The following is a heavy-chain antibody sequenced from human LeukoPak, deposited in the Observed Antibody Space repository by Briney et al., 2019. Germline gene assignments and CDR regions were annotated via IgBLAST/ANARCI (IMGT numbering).Heavy chain of an antibody. Sequence: SETLSLTCAVYGGSFSGYYWSWIRQPPGKGLEWIGEINHSGSTNYNPSLKSRVTISVDMSKNQFSLKLSSVTVADTAVYYCARAPRRTIFGVVTIRGYFDYWGQGILVTVSS. CDR1: GGSFSGYY. J-gene: IGHJ4*02. V-gene: IGHV4-34*01. CDR3: ARAPRRTIFGVVTIRGYFDY. CDR2: INHSGST. D-gene: IGHD3-3*01.